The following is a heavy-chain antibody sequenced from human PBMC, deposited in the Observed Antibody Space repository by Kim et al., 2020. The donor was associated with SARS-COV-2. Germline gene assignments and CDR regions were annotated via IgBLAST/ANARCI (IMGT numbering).Heavy chain of an antibody. CDR3: ARGKRFLERLPHGGYYYYYGMDV. J-gene: IGHJ6*02. D-gene: IGHD3-3*01. Sequence: SETLSLTCAVYGGSFSGYYWSWIRQPPGKGLEWIGEINHSGSTNYNPSLKSRVTISVDTSKNQFSLKLSSVTAADTAVYYCARGKRFLERLPHGGYYYYYGMDVWGQGTTVTVSS. V-gene: IGHV4-34*01. CDR2: INHSGST. CDR1: GGSFSGYY.